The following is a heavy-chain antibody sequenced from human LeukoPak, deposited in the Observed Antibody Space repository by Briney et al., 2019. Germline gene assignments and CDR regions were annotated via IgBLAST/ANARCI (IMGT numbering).Heavy chain of an antibody. Sequence: SETLSLTCTVSGVSISSSSYYWGWIRQPPGKGLEWIGSIYYSGSTYYNPSLKSRVTISVDTSKNQFSLKLSSVTAADTAVYYCARKGDYYYYMDVWGKGTTVTVSS. V-gene: IGHV4-39*07. CDR1: GVSISSSSYY. D-gene: IGHD3-16*01. CDR3: ARKGDYYYYMDV. J-gene: IGHJ6*03. CDR2: IYYSGST.